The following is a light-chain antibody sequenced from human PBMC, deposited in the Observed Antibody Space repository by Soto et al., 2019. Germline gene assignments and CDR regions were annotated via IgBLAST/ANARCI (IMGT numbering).Light chain of an antibody. CDR1: SSNIGINY. J-gene: IGLJ1*01. CDR3: GTWDSSLSGGV. V-gene: IGLV1-51*01. Sequence: TQPPSVSAAPGQKVTISCSGSSSNIGINYVSWYQHLPGSAPRLLIYDNNKRPSGIPDRFSGSKSGTSATLGITGLQTGDEADYYCGTWDSSLSGGVFGAGTKVTVL. CDR2: DNN.